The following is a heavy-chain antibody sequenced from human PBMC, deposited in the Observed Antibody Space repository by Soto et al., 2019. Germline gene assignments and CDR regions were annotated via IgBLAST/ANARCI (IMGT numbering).Heavy chain of an antibody. D-gene: IGHD6-19*01. V-gene: IGHV1-69*05. CDR1: GGTFSSYA. CDR3: CRDSSGWDYYYYGMDV. Sequence: SVKVSCKASGGTFSSYAISWVRQAPGQGLEWMEGIIPIFGTANYAQKFQGRVTMTTDTSTSTAYMEQRSLRSDDTAVYYCCRDSSGWDYYYYGMDVWGQGTTVTVSS. J-gene: IGHJ6*02. CDR2: IIPIFGTA.